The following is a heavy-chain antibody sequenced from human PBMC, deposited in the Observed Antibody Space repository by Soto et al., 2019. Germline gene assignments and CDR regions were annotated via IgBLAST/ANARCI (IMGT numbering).Heavy chain of an antibody. V-gene: IGHV2-5*01. D-gene: IGHD2-2*01. CDR3: TLRHDSSRGPIY. CDR2: GYE. J-gene: IGHJ4*02. CDR1: GFSLTTRGMT. Sequence: SGPTLVNPTQTLTLTCTVSGFSLTTRGMTVGWIRQPPGKAPEWLALGYEYSPSLQDRIAVTKDTSENQAVLTMTNMDPVDTATYYCTLRHDSSRGPIYWGQGILVTVSS.